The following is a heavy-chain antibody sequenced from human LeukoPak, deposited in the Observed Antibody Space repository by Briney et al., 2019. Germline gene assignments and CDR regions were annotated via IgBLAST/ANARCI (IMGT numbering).Heavy chain of an antibody. CDR2: IDPSDSYT. CDR3: ASASPFDY. V-gene: IGHV5-10-1*01. CDR1: GYSFTSYW. Sequence: GESLKISCKGSGYSFTSYWISWGRQLPGKGLEWMGRIDPSDSYTNYSPSFQGHVTISADKSISTVHLQWSILKASDTAMYYCASASPFDYWGQGTLVTVSS. J-gene: IGHJ4*02.